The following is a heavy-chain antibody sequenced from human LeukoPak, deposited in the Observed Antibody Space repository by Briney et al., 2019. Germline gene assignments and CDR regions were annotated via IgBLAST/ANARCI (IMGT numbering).Heavy chain of an antibody. D-gene: IGHD1-26*01. CDR1: GFTFSSYW. V-gene: IGHV3-74*01. CDR2: INSDGSTT. J-gene: IGHJ3*02. Sequence: GGFLRLSCAASGFTFSSYWMHWVRQAPGKGLVWVSRINSDGSTTTYADSMKGRFTISRDNAKNTLYLQMNSLRAEDTAVYYCAVKWTYDGFDIWGQGTMVTVSS. CDR3: AVKWTYDGFDI.